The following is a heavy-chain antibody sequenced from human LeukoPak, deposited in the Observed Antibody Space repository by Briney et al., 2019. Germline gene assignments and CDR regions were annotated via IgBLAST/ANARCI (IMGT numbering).Heavy chain of an antibody. V-gene: IGHV3-30*18. CDR3: AKDYAWQVVVAAD. CDR2: ISYDGSTK. Sequence: WRSLRLSCAASGCTFSGYGMRWVRQAPGKGLEWVAVISYDGSTKYYADSVKGRFTISRDNSKNTPYLQMNSLRAEHTAGYYCAKDYAWQVVVAADWGQGTLVPVSS. D-gene: IGHD2-15*01. CDR1: GCTFSGYG. J-gene: IGHJ1*01.